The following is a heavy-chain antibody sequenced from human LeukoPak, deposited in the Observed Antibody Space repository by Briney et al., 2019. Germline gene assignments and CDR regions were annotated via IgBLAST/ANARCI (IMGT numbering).Heavy chain of an antibody. CDR3: ARELQAIYDSSGNFDY. CDR2: ISSSSSTI. J-gene: IGHJ4*02. Sequence: AGGSLRLSCAASGFTFSSYSMNWVRQAPGKGLEWVSYISSSSSTIYYADSVKGRFTISRDNAKNSLYLQMNSLRAEDTAVYYCARELQAIYDSSGNFDYWGQGTLVTVSS. D-gene: IGHD3-22*01. V-gene: IGHV3-48*04. CDR1: GFTFSSYS.